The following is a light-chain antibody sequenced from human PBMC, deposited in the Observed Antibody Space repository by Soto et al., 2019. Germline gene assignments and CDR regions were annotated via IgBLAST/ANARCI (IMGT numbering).Light chain of an antibody. CDR2: DAS. V-gene: IGKV1-5*01. J-gene: IGKJ2*01. Sequence: DIQMTQSPSTLPASVGDRVTITCRASQNINSWLAWYQQKPGKAPNLLIYDASNLESGVPSRIRGSGSGTEFTLTISSLQPDDFATYYCQQYNSYPYTFGQGTKVDIK. CDR3: QQYNSYPYT. CDR1: QNINSW.